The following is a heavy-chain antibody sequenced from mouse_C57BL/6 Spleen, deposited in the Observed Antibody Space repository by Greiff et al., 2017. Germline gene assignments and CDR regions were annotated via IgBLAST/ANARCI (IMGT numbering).Heavy chain of an antibody. CDR1: GYTFTSYW. Sequence: QVQLQQPGAELVRPGSSVKLSCKASGYTFTSYWMHWVKQRPIQGLEWIGNIDPSDSETHYNQKFKDKATLTVDKSSSTAYMQLSSLTSEDSAVYYCARRGLRGIFAYWGQGTLVTVSA. CDR3: ARRGLRGIFAY. V-gene: IGHV1-52*01. J-gene: IGHJ3*01. D-gene: IGHD2-4*01. CDR2: IDPSDSET.